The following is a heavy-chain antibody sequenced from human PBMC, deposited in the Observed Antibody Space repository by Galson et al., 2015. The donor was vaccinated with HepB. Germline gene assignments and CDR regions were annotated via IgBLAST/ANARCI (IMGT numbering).Heavy chain of an antibody. CDR3: ARFNGYSYGYGFDY. CDR2: IYHSGST. V-gene: IGHV4-4*02. Sequence: TLSLTCAVSGGSISSSNWWSWVRQPPGKGLEWIGEIYHSGSTNYNPSLKSRVTISVDKSKNQFSLKLSSVTAADTAVYYCARFNGYSYGYGFDYWGQGTLVTVSS. D-gene: IGHD5-18*01. J-gene: IGHJ4*02. CDR1: GGSISSSNW.